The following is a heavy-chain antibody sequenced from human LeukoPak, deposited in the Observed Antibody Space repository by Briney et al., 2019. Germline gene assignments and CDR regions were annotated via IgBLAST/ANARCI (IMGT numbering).Heavy chain of an antibody. D-gene: IGHD5-18*01. Sequence: SQTLSLTCAISGDSVSSNSAAWNWIRQSPSRGLEWLGRTYYRSKWYNDYAVSVKSRITINPDTSKNQFSLQLNSVTSEDTAVYFCARDLAGFGGYSYGMVDYWGQGTLVTVSS. CDR2: TYYRSKWYN. CDR1: GDSVSSNSAA. V-gene: IGHV6-1*01. J-gene: IGHJ4*02. CDR3: ARDLAGFGGYSYGMVDY.